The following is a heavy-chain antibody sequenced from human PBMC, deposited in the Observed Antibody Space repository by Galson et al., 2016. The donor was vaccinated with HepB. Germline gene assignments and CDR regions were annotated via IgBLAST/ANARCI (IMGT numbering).Heavy chain of an antibody. CDR3: SRGAGFGEFPYYFDY. D-gene: IGHD3-10*01. CDR1: GFTFRSYG. J-gene: IGHJ4*02. Sequence: SLRLSCAASGFTFRSYGMHWVRQAPGKGLEWVAVIWYDGNYKYYADSVKGRFTISRDNSKNTLYLQVDSLRAEDTAVYSCSRGAGFGEFPYYFDYWGQGTLVTVSS. CDR2: IWYDGNYK. V-gene: IGHV3-33*01.